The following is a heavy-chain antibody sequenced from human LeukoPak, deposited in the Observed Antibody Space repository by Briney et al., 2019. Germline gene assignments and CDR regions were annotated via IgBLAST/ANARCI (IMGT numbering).Heavy chain of an antibody. Sequence: SETLSLTCTVSGGSINSYYWTWIRQPPGKGLEWIVNVYNSGSTNYNPSLKSRVTISVDMFKNQFSLKLTSVTAADTAVYYCARLRSGMDVWGQGTTVTVSS. CDR2: VYNSGST. J-gene: IGHJ6*02. CDR1: GGSINSYY. V-gene: IGHV4-59*01. CDR3: ARLRSGMDV.